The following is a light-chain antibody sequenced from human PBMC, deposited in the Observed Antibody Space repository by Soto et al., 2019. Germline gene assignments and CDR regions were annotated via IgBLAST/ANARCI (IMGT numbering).Light chain of an antibody. Sequence: GLRQSLGMRSLSRGKRATRACRVSQSVSSSYLAWYQQKPGQAPRLLIYGASSRATGIPDRFSGSGSGTDFTLTISRLEPEDFAVYYCQQYGRSPSTFGGVTKMHIK. J-gene: IGKJ4*01. CDR1: QSVSSSY. CDR2: GAS. CDR3: QQYGRSPST. V-gene: IGKV3-20*01.